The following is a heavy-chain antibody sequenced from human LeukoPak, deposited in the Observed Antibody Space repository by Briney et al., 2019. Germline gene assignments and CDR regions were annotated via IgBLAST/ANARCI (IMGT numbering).Heavy chain of an antibody. V-gene: IGHV1-18*01. CDR3: ARQGDIAAAGTGYDY. D-gene: IGHD6-13*01. CDR2: ISAYNGNT. Sequence: ASVKVSCKAPGYTFTSYGISWVRQAPGQGLEWMGWISAYNGNTNYAQKLQGRVTMTTDTSTSTAYMELRSLRSDDTAVYYCARQGDIAAAGTGYDYWGQGTLVTVSS. J-gene: IGHJ4*02. CDR1: GYTFTSYG.